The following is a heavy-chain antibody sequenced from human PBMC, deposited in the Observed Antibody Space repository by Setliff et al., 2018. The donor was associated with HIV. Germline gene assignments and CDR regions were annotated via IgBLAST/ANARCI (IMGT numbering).Heavy chain of an antibody. V-gene: IGHV3-15*01. D-gene: IGHD2-2*02. J-gene: IGHJ4*02. Sequence: GGSLRLSCVASGFTFSTYAMSWVRQAPGKGLEWLGRIKDKTNGETTDYAAPVKGRFTISRDDSKDTLYLQMNSLTTEDTAVYYCHHYCYSPYCHRTLGNWGRGTLVTVSS. CDR2: IKDKTNGETT. CDR1: GFTFSTYA. CDR3: HHYCYSPYCHRTLGN.